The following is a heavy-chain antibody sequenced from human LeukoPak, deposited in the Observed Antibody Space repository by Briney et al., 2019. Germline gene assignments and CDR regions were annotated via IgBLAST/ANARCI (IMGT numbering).Heavy chain of an antibody. V-gene: IGHV4-4*02. J-gene: IGHJ4*02. D-gene: IGHD3/OR15-3a*01. CDR1: GGSIGSGDW. Sequence: PSGTLSLTCAVSGGSIGSGDWWNWVRQPPGKRLEWIGDIFHSGSTNYNPSLKSRVTISVDKSKNQFSLKLSSVTAADTAVYYCARATWTHFDYWGQGTLVTVYS. CDR3: ARATWTHFDY. CDR2: IFHSGST.